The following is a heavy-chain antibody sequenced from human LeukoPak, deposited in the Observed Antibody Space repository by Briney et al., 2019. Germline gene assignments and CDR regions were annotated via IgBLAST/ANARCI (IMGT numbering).Heavy chain of an antibody. D-gene: IGHD3-9*01. J-gene: IGHJ5*02. V-gene: IGHV3-30*02. CDR1: GFTFSSYA. CDR2: IRYDGSKK. CDR3: ARDLRYFDPGYYAARHYNWFDP. Sequence: PGGSLRLSCAASGFTFSSYAMHWVRQAPGKGLEWVAFIRYDGSKKYYADSVKGRFTISRDNSKNTLYLQMNSLRSEDTAVYYCARDLRYFDPGYYAARHYNWFDPWGQGTLVTVSS.